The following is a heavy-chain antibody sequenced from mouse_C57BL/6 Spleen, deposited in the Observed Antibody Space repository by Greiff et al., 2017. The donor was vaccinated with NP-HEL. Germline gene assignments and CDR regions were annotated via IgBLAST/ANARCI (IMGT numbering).Heavy chain of an antibody. Sequence: VQLQQSGPELVKPGASVKISCKASGYAFSSSWMNWVKQRPGKGLEWIGRIYPGDGDTNYNGKFKGKATLTADKSSSTAYMQLSSLTSEDSAVYFCARAYGSLRHFDVWGTGTTVTVSS. CDR1: GYAFSSSW. V-gene: IGHV1-82*01. J-gene: IGHJ1*03. CDR2: IYPGDGDT. CDR3: ARAYGSLRHFDV. D-gene: IGHD1-1*01.